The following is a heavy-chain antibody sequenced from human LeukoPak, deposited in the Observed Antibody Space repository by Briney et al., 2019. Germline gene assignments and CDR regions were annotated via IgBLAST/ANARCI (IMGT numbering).Heavy chain of an antibody. D-gene: IGHD3-22*01. CDR1: GYTLTELS. CDR2: FDPEDGET. Sequence: ASVKVSCKVSGYTLTELSMHWVRQAPGKGLEWMGGFDPEDGETIYAQKFQGRVTMTEDTSTDTAYMELSSLRSEDTAVYYCATEVYYYDSSGYFFRSGFDPWGQGTLVTVSS. J-gene: IGHJ5*02. V-gene: IGHV1-24*01. CDR3: ATEVYYYDSSGYFFRSGFDP.